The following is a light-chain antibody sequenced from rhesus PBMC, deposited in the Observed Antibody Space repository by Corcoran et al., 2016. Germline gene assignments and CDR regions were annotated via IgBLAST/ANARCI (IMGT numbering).Light chain of an antibody. CDR1: ENVNNY. V-gene: IGKV1-74*01. CDR2: KAS. Sequence: DIQMTQSPSSLSASVGDRVTITCRASENVNNYLNWFQQKPGKAPKLLIYKASPLQSGVPSRFSGSGSGTEYTFTISSLQSEDVATYYCQHNYGTPRTFGQGTKVEIK. J-gene: IGKJ1*01. CDR3: QHNYGTPRT.